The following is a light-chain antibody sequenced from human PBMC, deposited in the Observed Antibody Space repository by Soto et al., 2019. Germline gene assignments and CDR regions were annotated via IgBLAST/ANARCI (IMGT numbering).Light chain of an antibody. CDR2: KAS. CDR1: QSISTW. J-gene: IGKJ1*01. V-gene: IGKV1-5*03. Sequence: DIQMTQSPSTLSASVGDRVTITCRASQSISTWLAWYQQKPGKAPKLLIYKASSLESGVPSRFSGSGSGTEFTLNISRLQHDDSATYYCQQYDDYWTFGQGTKVEIK. CDR3: QQYDDYWT.